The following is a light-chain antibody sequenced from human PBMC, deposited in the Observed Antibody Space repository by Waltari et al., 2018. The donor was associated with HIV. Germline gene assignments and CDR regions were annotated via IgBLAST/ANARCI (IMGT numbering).Light chain of an antibody. CDR2: GNN. CDR3: QSYDSSLSGSE. V-gene: IGLV1-40*01. J-gene: IGLJ3*02. Sequence: QSVLTQPPSVSGAPGQRVTISCTGSSSNIGARFDVHWYQQLPGTAPKLLIDGNNNRPSGVPDRFSGSKSGTSASRAITGLQAEDEADYYCQSYDSSLSGSEFGGGTKLTVL. CDR1: SSNIGARFD.